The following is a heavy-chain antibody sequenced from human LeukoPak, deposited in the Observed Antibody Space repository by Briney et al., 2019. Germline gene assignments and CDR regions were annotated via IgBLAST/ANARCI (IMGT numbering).Heavy chain of an antibody. CDR2: IRYDGSNK. D-gene: IGHD6-13*01. CDR3: AKAHIAAAGTLYYFDY. Sequence: GSLRLSCAASGFTFSSYGMHWVRQAPGKGLEWVAFIRYDGSNKYYADSVKGRFTISRDNSKNTLYLQMNSLRAEDTAVYYCAKAHIAAAGTLYYFDYWGQGTLVTVSS. CDR1: GFTFSSYG. V-gene: IGHV3-30*02. J-gene: IGHJ4*02.